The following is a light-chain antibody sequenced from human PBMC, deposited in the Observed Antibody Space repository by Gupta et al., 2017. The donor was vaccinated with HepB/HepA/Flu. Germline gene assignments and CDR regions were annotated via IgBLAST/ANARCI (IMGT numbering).Light chain of an antibody. CDR1: QSLLHTNGYNY. CDR2: LGP. V-gene: IGKV2-28*01. J-gene: IGKJ1*01. CDR3: RQGLQQTPKT. Sequence: DIVMTQSPLSLPVTPGEPASISCRSSQSLLHTNGYNYLDWYLQKPGQSPQLLIFLGPNRASGVPDKFIGSGSGTDFTLKISRVEAEDVGVYYCRQGLQQTPKTFGQGTKVEIK.